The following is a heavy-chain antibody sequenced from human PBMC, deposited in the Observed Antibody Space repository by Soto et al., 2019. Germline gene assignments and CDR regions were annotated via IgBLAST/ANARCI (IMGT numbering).Heavy chain of an antibody. CDR1: GYGFTTYG. D-gene: IGHD3-10*01. J-gene: IGHJ4*02. CDR3: ARGRYGAY. V-gene: IGHV1-18*01. Sequence: QVHLVQSGAEVKKPGASVKVSCKGSGYGFTTYGITWVRQAPGQGLEWMAWISAHNGKTNYAQKLQGRVTVTRDTSTSTAYMELRSLRSDDTAVYYCARGRYGAYWGQGALVTVSS. CDR2: ISAHNGKT.